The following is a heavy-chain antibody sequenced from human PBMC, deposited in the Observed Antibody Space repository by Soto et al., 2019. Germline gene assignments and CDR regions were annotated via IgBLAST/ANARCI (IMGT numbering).Heavy chain of an antibody. J-gene: IGHJ4*02. CDR1: GFTFSSYG. Sequence: GGSLRLSCAASGFTFSSYGMHWVRQAPGKGLEWVAVISYDGSNKYYADSVKGRFTISRDNSKNTLYLQMSSLRAEDTAVYYCAKGPGIVATILGDYFDYWGQGTLVTVSS. CDR3: AKGPGIVATILGDYFDY. V-gene: IGHV3-30*18. D-gene: IGHD5-12*01. CDR2: ISYDGSNK.